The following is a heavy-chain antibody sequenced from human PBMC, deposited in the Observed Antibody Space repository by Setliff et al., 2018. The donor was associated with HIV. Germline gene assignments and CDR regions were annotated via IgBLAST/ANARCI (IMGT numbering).Heavy chain of an antibody. CDR2: MNRDGREK. CDR1: GFTFSSSW. J-gene: IGHJ6*02. D-gene: IGHD3-16*02. Sequence: GGSLRLSCAASGFTFSSSWMTWVRQAPGRGLEYVAGMNRDGREKLYADSVKGRFSISRDNAKNSLYLQMNSLRAEDTAVYYCAIGRQGYHYGMDVWGQGTTVTVSS. V-gene: IGHV3-7*02. CDR3: AIGRQGYHYGMDV.